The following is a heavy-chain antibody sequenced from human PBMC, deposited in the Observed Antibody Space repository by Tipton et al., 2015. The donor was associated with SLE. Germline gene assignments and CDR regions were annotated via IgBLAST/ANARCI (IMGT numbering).Heavy chain of an antibody. J-gene: IGHJ3*02. D-gene: IGHD2-15*01. CDR1: GASVRSKY. V-gene: IGHV4-4*08. CDR2: VYTSGST. CDR3: ARLRQWGWELHAFDI. Sequence: LRLSCTVSGASVRSKYWEWIRQPPGKGLEWIGYVYTSGSTNSNPSPKSRVTIAADTSKNQFSLKLRSVTAADTAVYYCARLRQWGWELHAFDIWGQGTMVTVSS.